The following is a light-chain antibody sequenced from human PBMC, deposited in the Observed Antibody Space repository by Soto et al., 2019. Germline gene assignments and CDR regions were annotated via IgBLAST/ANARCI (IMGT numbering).Light chain of an antibody. Sequence: DIQMTQSPSTLSASVGDRDIFTCRASQSISTWLAWYQQKPGKAPKLLIYKASSLESGVPSRFSGGGSGTELTLTISSLQFDDFATYYCQQYKSYSYAFGQGTKLEIK. CDR2: KAS. V-gene: IGKV1-5*03. CDR1: QSISTW. CDR3: QQYKSYSYA. J-gene: IGKJ2*01.